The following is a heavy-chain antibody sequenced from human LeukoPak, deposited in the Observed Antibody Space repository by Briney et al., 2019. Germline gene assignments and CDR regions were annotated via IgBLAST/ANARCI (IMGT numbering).Heavy chain of an antibody. CDR2: IRYDGSNK. D-gene: IGHD2-15*01. CDR3: VRGGESTWS. CDR1: GFTFSSYG. J-gene: IGHJ5*02. Sequence: PGGSLRFSGAASGFTFSSYGMHWVRQAPGKGLEWVAFIRYDGSNKYYADSVKGRFTISRDNSKNTLYLQMNSLRAEDTAVYYCVRGGESTWSWGQGTLVTVSS. V-gene: IGHV3-30*02.